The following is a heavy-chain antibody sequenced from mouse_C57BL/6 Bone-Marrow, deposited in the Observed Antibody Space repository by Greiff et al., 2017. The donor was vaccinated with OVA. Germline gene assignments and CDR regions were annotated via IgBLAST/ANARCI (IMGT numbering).Heavy chain of an antibody. V-gene: IGHV1-26*01. CDR3: ANLYGNYGGY. Sequence: VQLQQSGPELVKPGASVKISCKASGYTFTDYYMNWVKQSHGKSLEWIGDINPNNGGTSYNQKFKGKATLTVDKSSSTAYMELRSLTSEDSAVYYCANLYGNYGGYWGQGTTLTVSS. CDR1: GYTFTDYY. D-gene: IGHD2-1*01. CDR2: INPNNGGT. J-gene: IGHJ2*01.